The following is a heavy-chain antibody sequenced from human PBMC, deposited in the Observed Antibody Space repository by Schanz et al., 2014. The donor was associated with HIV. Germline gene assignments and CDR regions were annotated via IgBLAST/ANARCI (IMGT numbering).Heavy chain of an antibody. Sequence: QVQLQEWGAGPLKPSETLSLTCAVSGGSVSGHYWSWIRQPPGKGLEWIAEINHSGSTTYNPSLKRRITISIDPPKTHFSRNLPSVTAADTAVYFCGRGTRYERDYVGPRSDGMDVWGQGTTVIVSS. V-gene: IGHV4-34*01. CDR3: GRGTRYERDYVGPRSDGMDV. CDR1: GGSVSGHY. J-gene: IGHJ6*02. D-gene: IGHD4-17*01. CDR2: INHSGST.